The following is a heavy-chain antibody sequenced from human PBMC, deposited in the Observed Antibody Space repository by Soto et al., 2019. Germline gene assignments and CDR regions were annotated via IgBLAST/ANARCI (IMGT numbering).Heavy chain of an antibody. J-gene: IGHJ3*02. CDR2: IYYSGST. CDR1: GGSISSSSYY. V-gene: IGHV4-39*01. D-gene: IGHD2-2*01. Sequence: QLQLQESGPGLVKPSETLSLTCTVSGGSISSSSYYWGWIRQPPGKGLEWIGSIYYSGSTYYNPSLKSRVTISVDTSKNQFSLKLSSVTAADTAVYYCASIGYCSSTSCYEPDAFDIWGQGTMVTVSS. CDR3: ASIGYCSSTSCYEPDAFDI.